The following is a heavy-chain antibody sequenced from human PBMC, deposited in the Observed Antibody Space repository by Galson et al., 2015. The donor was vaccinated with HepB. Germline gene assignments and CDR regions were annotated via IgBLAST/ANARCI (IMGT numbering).Heavy chain of an antibody. CDR3: AKVGHDILTGDFTHYFYGLDA. Sequence: SLRLSCAASGFTFNNYAMTWVRQAPGKGLEWVSAIRSTGDTTYYADSVKGRFTISRDNSKNMQSLQMSGLRVEDTAIYYCAKVGHDILTGDFTHYFYGLDAWGPGTRVTVSS. V-gene: IGHV3-23*01. D-gene: IGHD3-9*01. CDR1: GFTFNNYA. CDR2: IRSTGDTT. J-gene: IGHJ6*02.